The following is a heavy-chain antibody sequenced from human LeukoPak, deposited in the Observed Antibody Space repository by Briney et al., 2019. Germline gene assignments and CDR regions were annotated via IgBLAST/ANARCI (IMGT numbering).Heavy chain of an antibody. V-gene: IGHV4-39*07. D-gene: IGHD5-18*01. CDR3: AKGAGGFSYYNWFDP. CDR1: GGSLNPYY. Sequence: PSETLSLTCSVSGGSLNPYYWSYIRQPPGKGLEWIGSIYYSGTTHYNPSLESRVTISVDTSKNQFSLKLASVTAADTAIYYCAKGAGGFSYYNWFDPWGQGTLVTVSS. J-gene: IGHJ5*02. CDR2: IYYSGTT.